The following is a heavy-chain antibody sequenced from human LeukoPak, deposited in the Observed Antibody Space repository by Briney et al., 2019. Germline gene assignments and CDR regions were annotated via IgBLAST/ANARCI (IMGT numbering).Heavy chain of an antibody. V-gene: IGHV3-11*01. Sequence: AGGSLRLSCAASGFTFSDYYMSWIRQAPGKGLEWVSYISSSGSTIYYADSVKGRFTISRDNAKNSLYLQMNSLRAEDTALYYCASGGIYYGAAFDFWGQGTLVTVSS. CDR3: ASGGIYYGAAFDF. J-gene: IGHJ4*02. D-gene: IGHD1-26*01. CDR1: GFTFSDYY. CDR2: ISSSGSTI.